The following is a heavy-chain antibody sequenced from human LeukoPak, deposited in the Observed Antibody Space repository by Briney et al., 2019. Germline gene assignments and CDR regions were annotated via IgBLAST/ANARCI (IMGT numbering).Heavy chain of an antibody. Sequence: AGGSLRHSSAASGFTFSSYAMSWVRQAPGKGLEWVSVISGSGGSTYYADSVKGRFTISRDNSKNTLYLQMNSLRAEDTAVYYCAKGDGGYYWGQGTLVTVSS. J-gene: IGHJ4*02. CDR3: AKGDGGYY. D-gene: IGHD2-15*01. V-gene: IGHV3-23*01. CDR2: ISGSGGST. CDR1: GFTFSSYA.